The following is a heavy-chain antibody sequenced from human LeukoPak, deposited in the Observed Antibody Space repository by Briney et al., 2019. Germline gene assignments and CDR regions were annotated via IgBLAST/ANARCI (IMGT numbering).Heavy chain of an antibody. V-gene: IGHV1-69*04. D-gene: IGHD2-15*01. J-gene: IGHJ6*02. CDR3: ARVPIPIGYCSGGSCPGYYYYYGMDV. Sequence: SVKVSCKASGGTFSSYAISWVRQAPGQGLEWMGRIIPILGIANYAQKFQGRVTITVDKSTSTAYMELSSLRSEDTAVYYCARVPIPIGYCSGGSCPGYYYYYGMDVWGQGTTVTVSS. CDR2: IIPILGIA. CDR1: GGTFSSYA.